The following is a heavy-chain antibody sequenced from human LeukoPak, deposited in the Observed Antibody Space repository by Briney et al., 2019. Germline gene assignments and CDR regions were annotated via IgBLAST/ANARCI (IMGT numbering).Heavy chain of an antibody. J-gene: IGHJ4*02. V-gene: IGHV3-9*01. CDR3: AKDTVGLYSSSWYFDY. D-gene: IGHD6-13*01. CDR1: GFTFDDYA. CDR2: ISWNSGSI. Sequence: GGSLRLSCAASGFTFDDYAMHWVRQAPGKGLEWVSGISWNSGSIGYADSVKGRFTISRDNAKNSLYLQMNSLRAEDTALYYCAKDTVGLYSSSWYFDYWGQGTLVTVSS.